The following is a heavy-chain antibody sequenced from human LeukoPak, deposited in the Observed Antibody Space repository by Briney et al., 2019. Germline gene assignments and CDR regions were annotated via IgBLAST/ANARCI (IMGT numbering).Heavy chain of an antibody. D-gene: IGHD6-19*01. CDR1: VFIFNNYS. J-gene: IGHJ4*02. Sequence: GGSLRLSCAGSVFIFNNYSMQWVRQPLRKGQEWVSGISWNSGTIDYADSVRGRFTISRDNAKNSLYLQMDSLRVEDTAFYYCAKDNRRHYTSGPNPDSLHWGQGALVTVSS. V-gene: IGHV3-9*01. CDR3: AKDNRRHYTSGPNPDSLH. CDR2: ISWNSGTI.